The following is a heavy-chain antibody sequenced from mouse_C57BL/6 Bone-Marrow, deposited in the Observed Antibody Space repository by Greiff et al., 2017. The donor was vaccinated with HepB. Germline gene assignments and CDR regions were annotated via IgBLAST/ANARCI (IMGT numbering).Heavy chain of an antibody. CDR3: ARERDYYGSSYEDAMDY. V-gene: IGHV1-82*01. J-gene: IGHJ4*01. D-gene: IGHD1-1*01. CDR2: IYPGDGDT. CDR1: GYAFSSSW. Sequence: QVQLQQSGPELVKPGASVKISCKASGYAFSSSWMNWVKQRPGKGLEWIGRIYPGDGDTNYNGKFKGKATLTADKSSSTAYMQLSSLTSEDCAVYFCARERDYYGSSYEDAMDYWGQGTSVTVSS.